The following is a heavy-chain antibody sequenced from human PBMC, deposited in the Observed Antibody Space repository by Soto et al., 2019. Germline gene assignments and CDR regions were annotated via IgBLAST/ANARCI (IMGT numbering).Heavy chain of an antibody. Sequence: QEHLVESGGGVVQPGRSLRLSCAASGFSFTNYGMHWVRQAPGKGLEWVAVISYDGNNKHYADSVKGRFTISRDTSNNTVSLQMYSLRPEDTAVYYCARYNWNCGNAYWGHGTRVTVSS. CDR1: GFSFTNYG. D-gene: IGHD1-7*01. CDR2: ISYDGNNK. CDR3: ARYNWNCGNAY. J-gene: IGHJ4*01. V-gene: IGHV3-30*03.